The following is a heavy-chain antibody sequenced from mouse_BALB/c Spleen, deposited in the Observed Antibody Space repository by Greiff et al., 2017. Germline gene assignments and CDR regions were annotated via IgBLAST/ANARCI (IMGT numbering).Heavy chain of an antibody. J-gene: IGHJ2*01. V-gene: IGHV14-3*02. D-gene: IGHD1-1*01. CDR2: IDPANGNT. Sequence: EVQLQQSGAELVKPGASVKLSCTASGFNIKDTYMHWVKQRPEQGLEWIGRIDPANGNTKYDPKFQGKATITADTSSNTAYLQLSSLTSEDTAVYYGARGYYGSSLYFDYWGQGTTLTVSS. CDR3: ARGYYGSSLYFDY. CDR1: GFNIKDTY.